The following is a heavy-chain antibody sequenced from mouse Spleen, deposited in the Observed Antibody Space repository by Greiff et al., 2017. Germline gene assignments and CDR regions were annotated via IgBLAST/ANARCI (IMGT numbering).Heavy chain of an antibody. CDR1: GFTFSSYA. V-gene: IGHV5-9-4*01. Sequence: EVQRVESGGGLVKPGGSLKLSCAASGFTFSSYAMSWVRQSPEKRLEWVAEISSGGSYTYYPDTVTGRFTISRDNAKNTLYLEMSSLRSEDTAMYYCARSYGTPFAYWGQGTLVTVSA. CDR2: ISSGGSYT. CDR3: ARSYGTPFAY. J-gene: IGHJ3*01. D-gene: IGHD2-1*01.